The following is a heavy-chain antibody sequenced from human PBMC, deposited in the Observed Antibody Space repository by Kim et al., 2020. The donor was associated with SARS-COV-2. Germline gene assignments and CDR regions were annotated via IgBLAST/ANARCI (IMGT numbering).Heavy chain of an antibody. Sequence: SETLSLTCTVSGGSISSSSYYWGWIRQPPGKGLEWIGSIYYSGSTYYNPSLKSRVTISVDTSKNQFSLKLSSVTAADTAVYYCASQPHYYDSSGYLPIGAFDIWGQGTMVTVSS. D-gene: IGHD3-22*01. CDR1: GGSISSSSYY. CDR2: IYYSGST. V-gene: IGHV4-39*01. CDR3: ASQPHYYDSSGYLPIGAFDI. J-gene: IGHJ3*02.